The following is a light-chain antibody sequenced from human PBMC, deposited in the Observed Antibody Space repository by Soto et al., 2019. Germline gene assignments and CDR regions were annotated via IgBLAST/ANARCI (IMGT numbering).Light chain of an antibody. V-gene: IGKV1-5*03. CDR1: QSISSW. CDR3: QQYSGHRT. J-gene: IGKJ1*01. Sequence: DIQMTQSPSTLSASVGDRVTITCRASQSISSWLVWYQQKPGKAPKVLIYKASNLESGVPSRFSGSGSGTEFPLTISSLQPDDFATYYCQQYSGHRTFGQGTKVEIK. CDR2: KAS.